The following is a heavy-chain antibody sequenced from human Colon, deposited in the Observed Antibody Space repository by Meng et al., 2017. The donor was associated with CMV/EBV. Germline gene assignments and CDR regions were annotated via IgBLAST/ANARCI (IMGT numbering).Heavy chain of an antibody. J-gene: IGHJ5*02. D-gene: IGHD2-15*01. CDR3: ARGRGGSRAMNYFDP. CDR2: MNPNNGNA. Sequence: SGYTVTSYDIYWVRQSTGQGLECMGWMNPNNGNAVYAQKFQGRVTITRNTSISTAFMELSSLRSEDTAVYYCARGRGGSRAMNYFDPWGQGTLVTVSS. CDR1: GYTVTSYD. V-gene: IGHV1-8*02.